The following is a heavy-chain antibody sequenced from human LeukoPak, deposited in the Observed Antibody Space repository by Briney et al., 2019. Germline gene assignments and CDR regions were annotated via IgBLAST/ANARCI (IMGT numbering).Heavy chain of an antibody. Sequence: GGSLRLSCAASGFTFSSYEMNWVRQAPAKGLQWVSYISISGSTIYYADSVKGRFTISRDNAKNSLYLQMNSLRAEDRAVYYCARVRYSSGWASGGAFDYWGQGTLVTVSS. CDR2: ISISGSTI. J-gene: IGHJ4*02. D-gene: IGHD6-19*01. CDR3: ARVRYSSGWASGGAFDY. V-gene: IGHV3-48*03. CDR1: GFTFSSYE.